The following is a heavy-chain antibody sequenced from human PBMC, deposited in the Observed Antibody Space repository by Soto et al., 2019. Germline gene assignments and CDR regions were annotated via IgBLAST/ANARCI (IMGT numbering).Heavy chain of an antibody. V-gene: IGHV4-59*08. Sequence: QVQLQESGPGLVKPSETLSLTCTVSGGSITNYYCSWFRQPPGKALEWIGYINYDGYSAYNLSLKRRVTLTRDASKTQFSLMLESVTATDTAVYYCARHGFGPLHGLVDVWGPGTTVIVSS. J-gene: IGHJ6*02. CDR1: GGSITNYY. CDR2: INYDGYS. CDR3: ARHGFGPLHGLVDV. D-gene: IGHD3-10*01.